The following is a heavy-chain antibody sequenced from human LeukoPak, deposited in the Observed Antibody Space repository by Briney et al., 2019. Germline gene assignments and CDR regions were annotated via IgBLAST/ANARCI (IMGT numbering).Heavy chain of an antibody. CDR2: INRSGGSA. V-gene: IGHV1-46*01. Sequence: ASVKVSCKASGYTFTRYYMHWVRQAPGQGLEWMAIINRSGGSARYAQKFQGRVTMTRDTSTSTVYMEVSSLRSEDTAVYYCARLADYDSSGYLSYWGQGTLVTVSS. CDR3: ARLADYDSSGYLSY. D-gene: IGHD3-22*01. CDR1: GYTFTRYY. J-gene: IGHJ4*02.